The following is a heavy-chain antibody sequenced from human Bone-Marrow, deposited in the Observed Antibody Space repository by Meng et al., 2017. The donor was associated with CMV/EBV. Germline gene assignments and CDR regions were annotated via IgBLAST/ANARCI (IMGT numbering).Heavy chain of an antibody. CDR2: ISYDGSNK. CDR3: AKGALAAAGLIDY. J-gene: IGHJ4*02. CDR1: GFTFSSYA. Sequence: GESLKISCAASGFTFSSYAMHWVRQAPGKGLEWVAVISYDGSNKYYADSVKGRFTISRDNSKNTLYLQMNSLRAEDTAVYYCAKGALAAAGLIDYWGQGPLVTFSS. V-gene: IGHV3-30-3*01. D-gene: IGHD6-13*01.